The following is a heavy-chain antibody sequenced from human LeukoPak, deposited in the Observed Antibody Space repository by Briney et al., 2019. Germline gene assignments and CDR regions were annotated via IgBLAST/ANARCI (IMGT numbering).Heavy chain of an antibody. D-gene: IGHD6-13*01. CDR3: ARAAAGKGRHWYFDL. V-gene: IGHV4-30-2*01. J-gene: IGHJ2*01. Sequence: SETLSLTCTVSGGSISSGGYYWSWIRQPPGKGLEWIGYIYHSGSTYYNPSLKSRVTISVDRSKNQFSLKLSSVTAADTAVYYCARAAAGKGRHWYFDLWGRGTLVTVSS. CDR2: IYHSGST. CDR1: GGSISSGGYY.